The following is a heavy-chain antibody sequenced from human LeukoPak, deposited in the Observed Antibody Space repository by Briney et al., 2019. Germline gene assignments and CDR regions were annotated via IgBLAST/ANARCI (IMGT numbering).Heavy chain of an antibody. CDR3: ARGQWVWYFDL. D-gene: IGHD2-8*01. CDR1: GGSISSYY. V-gene: IGHV4-59*01. Sequence: PSETLSLTCTVSGGSISSYYWSWIRQPPGKGLEWIGYIYCSGSTNYNPSLKSRVTISVDTSKNQFSLKLSSVTAADTAVYYCARGQWVWYFDLWGRGTLVTVSS. J-gene: IGHJ2*01. CDR2: IYCSGST.